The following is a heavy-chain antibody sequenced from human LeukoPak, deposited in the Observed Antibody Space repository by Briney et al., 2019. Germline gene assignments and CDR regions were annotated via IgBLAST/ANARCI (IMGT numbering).Heavy chain of an antibody. J-gene: IGHJ5*02. Sequence: SETLSLTCTVSGGSISSYYWSWIRQPPGKGLEWIGYIYYSGSTNYNPSLKSRVTISVDTSKNQFSLNLGSVTTADTAVYYCARDGSYYRDWFDPWGQGTLVTVS. CDR3: ARDGSYYRDWFDP. CDR1: GGSISSYY. V-gene: IGHV4-59*01. CDR2: IYYSGST. D-gene: IGHD1-26*01.